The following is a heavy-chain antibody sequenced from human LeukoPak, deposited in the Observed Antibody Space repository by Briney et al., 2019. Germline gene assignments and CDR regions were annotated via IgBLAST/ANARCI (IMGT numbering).Heavy chain of an antibody. CDR2: IRDSGGEM. Sequence: GGSLRLSCAASGFSFSLYPMNWVRQAPGKGLEWLSNIRDSGGEMCYADSVKGRFTITRDNAKNTLYLQMNGLRVEDTAVYFCARDHNWAFDFWGRGSLVTVSS. D-gene: IGHD1-1*01. CDR1: GFSFSLYP. J-gene: IGHJ4*02. V-gene: IGHV3-48*01. CDR3: ARDHNWAFDF.